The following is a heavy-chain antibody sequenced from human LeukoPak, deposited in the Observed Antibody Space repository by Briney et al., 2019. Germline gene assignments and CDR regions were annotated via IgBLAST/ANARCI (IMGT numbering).Heavy chain of an antibody. V-gene: IGHV1-69*13. D-gene: IGHD6-19*01. J-gene: IGHJ4*02. Sequence: SVKVSCKASGYTFTSYYMHWVRQAPGQGLEWMGGIIPIFGTANYAQKFQGRVTITADESTSTAYMELSSLRSEDTAVYYCARSEREQWLVSPFDYWGQGTLVTVSS. CDR3: ARSEREQWLVSPFDY. CDR2: IIPIFGTA. CDR1: GYTFTSYY.